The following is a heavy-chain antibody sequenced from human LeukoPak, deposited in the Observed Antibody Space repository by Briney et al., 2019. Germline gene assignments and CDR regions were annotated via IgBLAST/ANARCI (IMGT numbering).Heavy chain of an antibody. D-gene: IGHD3-22*01. J-gene: IGHJ5*02. CDR2: ISYDGSNK. CDR1: GFTFSSYA. CDR3: ARDPSPEVVVISWFDP. Sequence: GRSLRLSCAASGFTFSSYAMHWVRQAPGKGLEWVAVISYDGSNKYYADSVKGRFTISRDNSKNTLYLQMNSLRAEDTAVYYCARDPSPEVVVISWFDPWGRGTLVTVSS. V-gene: IGHV3-30-3*01.